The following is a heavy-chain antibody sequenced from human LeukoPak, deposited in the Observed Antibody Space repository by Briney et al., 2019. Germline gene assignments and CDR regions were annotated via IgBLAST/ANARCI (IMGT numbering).Heavy chain of an antibody. D-gene: IGHD3-3*01. V-gene: IGHV1-2*02. CDR1: GYSFNDKY. CDR2: INPNSGGT. CDR3: ARALRFLEWFGFDP. J-gene: IGHJ5*02. Sequence: VASVKVSCKASGYSFNDKYLHWVRQAPGQGLEWMGSINPNSGGTNYAQKFQGRVTMTTDTSMSTAYMELSRLTSDDTAVYYCARALRFLEWFGFDPWGQGTLVTVSS.